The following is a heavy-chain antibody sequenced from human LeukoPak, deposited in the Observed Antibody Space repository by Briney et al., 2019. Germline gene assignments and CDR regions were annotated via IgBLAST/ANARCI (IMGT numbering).Heavy chain of an antibody. J-gene: IGHJ5*02. V-gene: IGHV1-8*01. CDR3: ARDQRNYYDSSGFLNWFDP. CDR2: MNPNSGNT. D-gene: IGHD3-22*01. CDR1: GYTLTSYD. Sequence: ASGKVSCKASGYTLTSYDINWVRQATGQGLEWMGWMNPNSGNTGYAQKFQGRVTMTRNTSISTAYMELSSLRSEDTAVYYCARDQRNYYDSSGFLNWFDPWGQGTLVTVSS.